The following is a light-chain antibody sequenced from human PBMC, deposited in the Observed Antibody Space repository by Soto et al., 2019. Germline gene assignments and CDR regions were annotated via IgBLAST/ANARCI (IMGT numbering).Light chain of an antibody. J-gene: IGKJ1*01. CDR2: AAS. V-gene: IGKV1-39*01. CDR3: QQSYSTPPT. Sequence: DIQMTQSPSSLSASVGDRVTITCRASQSISSYLNWYQQKPGKAPKLLIYAASSLQSGVPSRFGGSGSGTDFTLTISSLPPEDFAPYYCQQSYSTPPTFGQGTKVEIK. CDR1: QSISSY.